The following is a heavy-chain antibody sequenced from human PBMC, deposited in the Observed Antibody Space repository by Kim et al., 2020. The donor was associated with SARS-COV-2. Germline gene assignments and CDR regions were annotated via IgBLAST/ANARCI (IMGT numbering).Heavy chain of an antibody. D-gene: IGHD3-16*01. CDR3: ASQWAYVWGSYDIFDY. J-gene: IGHJ4*02. Sequence: SETLSLTCAVYGGSFSGYYWSWIRQPPGKGLEWIGEINHSGSTNYNPALKSRVTISVDTSKNQFSLKLSSVTAADTAVYYCASQWAYVWGSYDIFDYWGQGTLVTVSS. CDR2: INHSGST. CDR1: GGSFSGYY. V-gene: IGHV4-34*01.